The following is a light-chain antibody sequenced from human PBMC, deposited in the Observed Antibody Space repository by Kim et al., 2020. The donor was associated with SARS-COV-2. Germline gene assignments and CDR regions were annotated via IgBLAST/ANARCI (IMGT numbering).Light chain of an antibody. CDR1: TSNVGRHT. CDR3: AAWDDSLNGYYV. V-gene: IGLV1-44*01. Sequence: QRVPLSCSGSTSNVGRHTVNWYRQLPGTAPKLLIYSNNQRPSGVPDRFSGSKSGTSASLAISGLQSEDEADYYCAAWDDSLNGYYVFGTGTKVTVL. CDR2: SNN. J-gene: IGLJ1*01.